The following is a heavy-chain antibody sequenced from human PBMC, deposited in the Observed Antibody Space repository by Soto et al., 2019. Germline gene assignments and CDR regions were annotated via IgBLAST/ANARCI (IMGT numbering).Heavy chain of an antibody. Sequence: GGSLRLSCAASGFTFSTYWMSWVRQAPGKGPEWVANIKQDGSEKYYVDSVKGRFTISRDNAKSSLYLQMSNLRAEDTASYYCARLAFGLRWDFDCWGEGTLVTVSS. J-gene: IGHJ4*02. CDR1: GFTFSTYW. CDR3: ARLAFGLRWDFDC. V-gene: IGHV3-7*03. CDR2: IKQDGSEK. D-gene: IGHD4-17*01.